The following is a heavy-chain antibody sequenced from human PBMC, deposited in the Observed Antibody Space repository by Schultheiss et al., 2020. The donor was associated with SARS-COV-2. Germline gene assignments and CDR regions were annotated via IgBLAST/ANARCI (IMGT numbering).Heavy chain of an antibody. CDR1: GYTFTGYY. CDR2: INPNSGGT. CDR3: ARESIVRFGRDYASLAY. J-gene: IGHJ4*02. Sequence: ASVKVSCKASGYTFTGYYIHWVRQAPGQGLKWMGWINPNSGGTTYAQKFQGRVTMSSDTSINTVYMELSRLRLDDTAVYYCARESIVRFGRDYASLAYWGQGTLVTVSS. V-gene: IGHV1-2*02. D-gene: IGHD3-16*01.